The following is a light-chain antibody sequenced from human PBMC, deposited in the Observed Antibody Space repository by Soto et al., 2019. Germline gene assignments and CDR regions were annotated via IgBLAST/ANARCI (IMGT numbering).Light chain of an antibody. Sequence: EIVLTQSPGTLSLSPGERATLSCWASQSVRGSSLAWYQQKPGQAPMLLIYGASTTATSIPARFSGSGYGTDFTLNINRLEPEDVAVYYGHQYCSSPRTFGQGTKVEIK. CDR2: GAS. J-gene: IGKJ1*01. CDR1: QSVRGSS. CDR3: HQYCSSPRT. V-gene: IGKV3-20*01.